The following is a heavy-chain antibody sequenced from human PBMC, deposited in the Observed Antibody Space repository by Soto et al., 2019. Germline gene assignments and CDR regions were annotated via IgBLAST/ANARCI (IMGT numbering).Heavy chain of an antibody. CDR1: GFTFSSYS. J-gene: IGHJ6*02. CDR2: ISSSSSYI. D-gene: IGHD3-9*01. V-gene: IGHV3-21*01. Sequence: PVGSLRLSCAASGFTFSSYSMNWVRQAPGKGLEWVSSISSSSSYIYYADSVKGRFTISRDNAKNSLYLQMNSLRAEDTAVYYCARDASTRYFDQDYYYYGMDVCGQGTTVTVSS. CDR3: ARDASTRYFDQDYYYYGMDV.